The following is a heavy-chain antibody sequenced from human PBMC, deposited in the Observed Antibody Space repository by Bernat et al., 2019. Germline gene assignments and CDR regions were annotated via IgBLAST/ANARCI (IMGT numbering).Heavy chain of an antibody. CDR3: TRGYCSGGSCRYYMDV. CDR2: IRSKTYGGTT. V-gene: IGHV3-49*04. Sequence: EVQLVESGGGLVQPGRSLRLSCTASGFTFGDYAMSWVRQAPGKGLEWVGFIRSKTYGGTTENAASVKGRFTISRDDSKSIAYLQMNSLKTEDTAVYYCTRGYCSGGSCRYYMDVWGKGTTVTVSS. J-gene: IGHJ6*03. D-gene: IGHD2-15*01. CDR1: GFTFGDYA.